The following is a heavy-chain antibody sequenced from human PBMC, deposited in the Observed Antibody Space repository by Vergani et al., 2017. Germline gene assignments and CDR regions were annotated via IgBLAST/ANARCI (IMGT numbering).Heavy chain of an antibody. J-gene: IGHJ6*03. CDR1: GASVNSYY. CDR3: ARDVTIFGVGQGHQTRYNYYMDV. D-gene: IGHD3-3*01. CDR2: IYTSGTT. V-gene: IGHV4-4*07. Sequence: QVKLQESGPGLVKPSETLSLTCTVSGASVNSYYWSSIRQPPGKLLEWIGRIYTSGTTNYNPSLKSRVTMSVDTSKNQFSVKLSSLTAADTAVYYCARDVTIFGVGQGHQTRYNYYMDVWGKGTTVTVCS.